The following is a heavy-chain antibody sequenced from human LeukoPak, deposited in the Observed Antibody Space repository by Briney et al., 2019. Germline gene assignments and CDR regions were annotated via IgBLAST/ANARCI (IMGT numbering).Heavy chain of an antibody. D-gene: IGHD1-14*01. CDR1: GFTFSSYA. Sequence: GGSXXXSGAASGFTFSSYAMSWVRQAPGKGLEWVANIKQNGSEETYIDSVKGRFIISRDNAKSSLSLQMNSLRGEDTAVYYCADPGMGYWGQGTLVTVSS. CDR2: IKQNGSEE. J-gene: IGHJ4*02. CDR3: ADPGMGY. V-gene: IGHV3-7*01.